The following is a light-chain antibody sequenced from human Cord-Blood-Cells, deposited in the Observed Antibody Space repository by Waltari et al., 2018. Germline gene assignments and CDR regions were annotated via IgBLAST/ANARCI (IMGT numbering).Light chain of an antibody. J-gene: IGKJ5*01. CDR3: QQLNSYPIT. V-gene: IGKV1-9*01. CDR1: QGISSY. Sequence: DIQLTQSPSFLSASVGDRVTITCRASQGISSYFAWYQQKPGKAPKLLIYAASTWQSGVPSRFSGSGSGTEFTLTISSLQPEDFATYYCQQLNSYPITFGQGTRLEIK. CDR2: AAS.